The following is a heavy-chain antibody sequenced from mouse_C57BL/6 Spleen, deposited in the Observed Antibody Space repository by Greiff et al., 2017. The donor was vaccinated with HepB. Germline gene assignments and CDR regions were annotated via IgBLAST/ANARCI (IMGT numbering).Heavy chain of an antibody. CDR3: ASLLGWYFDV. J-gene: IGHJ1*03. CDR2: ISGGGGNT. Sequence: EVQGVESGGGLVKPGGSLKLSCAASGFTFSSYTMSWVRQTPEKRLEWVATISGGGGNTYYPDSVKGRFTISRDNAKNTLHLQMSSLRSEDTALYYCASLLGWYFDVWGTGTTVTVSS. V-gene: IGHV5-9*01. D-gene: IGHD2-10*01. CDR1: GFTFSSYT.